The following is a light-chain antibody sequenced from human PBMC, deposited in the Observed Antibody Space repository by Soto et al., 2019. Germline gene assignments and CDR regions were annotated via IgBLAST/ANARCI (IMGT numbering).Light chain of an antibody. CDR2: DAS. CDR3: QQSYSTPYT. CDR1: QSISSY. J-gene: IGKJ2*01. Sequence: DIQMTQSPSSLSASVGDRVTITCRASQSISSYFNWYQQKPGKAPKLLIYDASSLQSGVPSRFSGSGSGTDFTLTISSLQPEGFATYYCQQSYSTPYTFGQGTKLEIK. V-gene: IGKV1-39*01.